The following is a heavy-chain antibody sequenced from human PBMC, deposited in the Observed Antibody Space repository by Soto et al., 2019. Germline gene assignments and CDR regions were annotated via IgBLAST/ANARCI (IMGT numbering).Heavy chain of an antibody. J-gene: IGHJ4*02. CDR3: AREYGGWYTDY. CDR1: GFTVSSNY. V-gene: IGHV3-66*01. CDR2: IYSGGST. D-gene: IGHD6-19*01. Sequence: HPGGSLRLSCAASGFTVSSNYMSWVRQAPGKGLEWVSVIYSGGSTYYADSVKGRFTISRDNSKNTLYLQMNSLRAEDTAVYYCAREYGGWYTDYWGQGTLVTVSS.